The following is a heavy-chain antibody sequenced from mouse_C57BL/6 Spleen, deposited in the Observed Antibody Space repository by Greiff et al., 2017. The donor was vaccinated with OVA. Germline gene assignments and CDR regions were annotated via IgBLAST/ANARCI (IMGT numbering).Heavy chain of an antibody. CDR3: ARSTVVEDWYFDV. J-gene: IGHJ1*03. Sequence: EVKVVESGGGLVQPGGSLSLSCAASGFTFTDYYMSWVRQPPGKALEWLGFIRNKANGYTTEYSASVKGRFTISRDNSQSILYLQMNALRAEDSATYYCARSTVVEDWYFDVWGTGTTVTVSS. V-gene: IGHV7-3*01. D-gene: IGHD1-1*01. CDR1: GFTFTDYY. CDR2: IRNKANGYTT.